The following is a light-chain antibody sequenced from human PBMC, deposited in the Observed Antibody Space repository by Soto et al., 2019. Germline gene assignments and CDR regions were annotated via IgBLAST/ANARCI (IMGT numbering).Light chain of an antibody. CDR2: DVS. CDR3: SSYTTSRTLEI. J-gene: IGLJ2*01. CDR1: SSDVGGYNY. V-gene: IGLV2-14*03. Sequence: QSALTQPASVSGSPGQSITISCTGTSSDVGGYNYVSWYQHHPGEAPKLLIYDVSYRPSGVSNRFSGSKSGNTASLTISGLQAEDEADYYCSSYTTSRTLEIFGGGTKVTVL.